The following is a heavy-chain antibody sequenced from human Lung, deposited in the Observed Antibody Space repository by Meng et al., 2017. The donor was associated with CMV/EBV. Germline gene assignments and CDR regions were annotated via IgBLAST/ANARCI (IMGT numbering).Heavy chain of an antibody. CDR3: ARRQGDYYGSGLLFDY. D-gene: IGHD3-10*01. CDR1: GSSSSSRYY. Sequence: GSSSSSRYYWGWIRQPPGKGLEWIGSIYYSGSTYYNPSLKSRVTISVDTSKNQFSLKLSSVTAADTAVYYCARRQGDYYGSGLLFDYWGQGTLVTVSS. CDR2: IYYSGST. J-gene: IGHJ4*02. V-gene: IGHV4-39*01.